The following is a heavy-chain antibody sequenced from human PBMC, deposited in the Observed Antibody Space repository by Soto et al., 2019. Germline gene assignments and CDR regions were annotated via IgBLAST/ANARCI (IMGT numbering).Heavy chain of an antibody. J-gene: IGHJ4*02. V-gene: IGHV3-30-3*01. CDR3: ARDNWNDGFDY. CDR1: GFTFGSYA. D-gene: IGHD1-20*01. CDR2: ISYDGSNK. Sequence: HPEGSLRLSCAASGFTFGSYAMHWVRQAPGKGLEWVAVISYDGSNKYYADSVKGRFTISRDNSKNTLYLQMNSLRAEDTAVYYCARDNWNDGFDYWGQGTLVTVSS.